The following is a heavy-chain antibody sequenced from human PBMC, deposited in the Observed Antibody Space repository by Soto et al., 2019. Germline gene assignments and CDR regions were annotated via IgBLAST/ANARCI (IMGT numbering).Heavy chain of an antibody. CDR1: GFTFSSYA. D-gene: IGHD3-22*01. J-gene: IGHJ5*02. CDR3: AKDLYVYYDSSGYYLT. Sequence: GGSLRLSCAASGFTFSSYAMSWVRQAPGKGLEWVSAISGSGGSTYYADSVKGRFTISRDNSKNTLYLQMNSLRAEDTAVYYCAKDLYVYYDSSGYYLTWGQGTLVTVSS. CDR2: ISGSGGST. V-gene: IGHV3-23*01.